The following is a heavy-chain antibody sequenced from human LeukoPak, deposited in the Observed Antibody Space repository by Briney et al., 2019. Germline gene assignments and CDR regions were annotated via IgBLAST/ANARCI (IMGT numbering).Heavy chain of an antibody. J-gene: IGHJ4*02. CDR3: ARRGDGYPYYFDY. D-gene: IGHD5-24*01. CDR1: GGSISNYY. Sequence: SETLSLTCTVSGGSISNYYWSWIRQTPGKGLGWVGYIFYSGSTDYNPSVKSRVTISVETSRNQFSLKLTSVTAADTAVYYCARRGDGYPYYFDYWGQGTLVTVSS. V-gene: IGHV4-59*08. CDR2: IFYSGST.